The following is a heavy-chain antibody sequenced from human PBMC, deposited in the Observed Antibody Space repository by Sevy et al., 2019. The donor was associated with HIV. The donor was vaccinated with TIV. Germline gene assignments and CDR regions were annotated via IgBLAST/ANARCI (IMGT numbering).Heavy chain of an antibody. D-gene: IGHD6-19*01. CDR1: GGSVTSAEYS. Sequence: PSETLSLTCTVSGGSVTSAEYSWGWFRQPPGKGLEWIGCIYNNEQTYYNPSLKTRLAISVDASQNVFSLKLTSGTAADTAVYYCAQWLAASAFFNPWGLGYLVTVSS. CDR2: IYNNEQT. V-gene: IGHV4-39*02. CDR3: AQWLAASAFFNP. J-gene: IGHJ5*02.